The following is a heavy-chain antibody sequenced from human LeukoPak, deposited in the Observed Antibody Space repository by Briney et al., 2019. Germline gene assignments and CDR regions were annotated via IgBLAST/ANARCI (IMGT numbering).Heavy chain of an antibody. J-gene: IGHJ4*02. CDR1: GFTFNGYW. D-gene: IGHD2-8*02. CDR3: ARGAGTGNYYAY. Sequence: GGSLRLSCAASGFTFNGYWMTCVRQAPGKGLGWVANINLDGSEKWYVDSVRGRFTISRDNARNSLYLQMNGLRADDTAVYYCARGAGTGNYYAYWGQGTLVTVSS. V-gene: IGHV3-7*01. CDR2: INLDGSEK.